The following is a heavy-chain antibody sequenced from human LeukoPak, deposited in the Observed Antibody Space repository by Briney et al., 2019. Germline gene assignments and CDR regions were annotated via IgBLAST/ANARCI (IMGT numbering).Heavy chain of an antibody. CDR3: AKDYRRTTADDMGYYGMDV. CDR2: VNWSGHSV. J-gene: IGHJ6*02. Sequence: LSLTCAVYGGSVNGYYWAWIRQPPGRGLEWVAGVNWSGHSVGYADAVKGRFTISRDKAKTSLYLQMNSLKTEDTALYFCAKDYRRTTADDMGYYGMDVWGQGTTVTVSS. CDR1: GGSVNGYY. D-gene: IGHD1-1*01. V-gene: IGHV3-9*01.